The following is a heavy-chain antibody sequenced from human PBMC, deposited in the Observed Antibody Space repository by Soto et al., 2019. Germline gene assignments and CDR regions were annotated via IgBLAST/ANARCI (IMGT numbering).Heavy chain of an antibody. CDR1: GFSLSHRRMG. J-gene: IGHJ6*02. Sequence: QVTLKESGPVLVKPTETLTLTCNVSGFSLSHRRMGVSWIRQPPGKALEWLAHIFWNDEKSYSTSLQSRLTISRGTSSTQVVLTMTDMDPVDTATYFCACIQTVAEYEGDYSFGYGMDVWGQGTTVTVSS. V-gene: IGHV2-26*01. D-gene: IGHD4-17*01. CDR2: IFWNDEK. CDR3: ACIQTVAEYEGDYSFGYGMDV.